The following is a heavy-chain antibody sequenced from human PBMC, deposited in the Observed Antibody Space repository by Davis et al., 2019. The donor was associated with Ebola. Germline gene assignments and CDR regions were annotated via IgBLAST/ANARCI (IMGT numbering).Heavy chain of an antibody. V-gene: IGHV4-39*01. CDR2: IYYSGDT. CDR1: GGSFSGHY. J-gene: IGHJ4*02. Sequence: MPSETLSLTCAVYGGSFSGHYWGWIRQPPGKGLEWIGSIYYSGDTYYNPSLKSRVTISMDTSKNQFSLKVSSVTAADTAVYYCARRSLREFDYWGQGTLVTVSS. CDR3: ARRSLREFDY. D-gene: IGHD1-26*01.